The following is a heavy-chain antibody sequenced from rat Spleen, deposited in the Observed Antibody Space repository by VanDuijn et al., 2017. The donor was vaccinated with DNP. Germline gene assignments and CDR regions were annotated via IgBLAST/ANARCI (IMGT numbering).Heavy chain of an antibody. J-gene: IGHJ4*01. CDR2: ISYDGGST. V-gene: IGHV5-22*01. Sequence: EVQLVESGGGLVQPGRSLKLSCAASGFTFSDYYMAWVRQAPTKGLEWVAYISYDGGSTYYGDSVKGRFTISRDNAKSTLYLQMNSLRSEDMATYYCARSGRYYAMDAWGQGTSVTVSS. D-gene: IGHD1-4*01. CDR1: GFTFSDYY. CDR3: ARSGRYYAMDA.